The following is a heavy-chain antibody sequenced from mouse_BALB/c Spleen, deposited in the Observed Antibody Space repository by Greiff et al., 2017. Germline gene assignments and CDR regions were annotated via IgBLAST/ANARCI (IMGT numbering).Heavy chain of an antibody. J-gene: IGHJ4*01. V-gene: IGHV5-9-4*01. D-gene: IGHD2-4*01. CDR3: ARRASTMITNYAMDY. Sequence: EVKLMESGGGLVKPGGSLKLSCAASGFTFSSYAMSWVRQSPEKRLEWVAEISSGGSYTYYPDTVTGRFTISRDNAKNTLYLEMSSLRSEDTAMYYCARRASTMITNYAMDYWGQGTSVTVSS. CDR1: GFTFSSYA. CDR2: ISSGGSYT.